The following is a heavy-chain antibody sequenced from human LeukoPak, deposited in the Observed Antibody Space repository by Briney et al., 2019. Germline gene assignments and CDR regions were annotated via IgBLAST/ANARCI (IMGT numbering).Heavy chain of an antibody. CDR1: GFTFSSYS. CDR2: ISSSSSYI. V-gene: IGHV3-21*01. J-gene: IGHJ4*02. D-gene: IGHD3-3*01. Sequence: PGGSLRLSCAASGFTFSSYSMNWVCQAPGKGLEWVSSISSSSSYIYYADSVKGRFTISRDNAKNSLYLQMNSLRAEDTAVYYCARATASYDFWSGPPALFDYWGQGTLVTVSS. CDR3: ARATASYDFWSGPPALFDY.